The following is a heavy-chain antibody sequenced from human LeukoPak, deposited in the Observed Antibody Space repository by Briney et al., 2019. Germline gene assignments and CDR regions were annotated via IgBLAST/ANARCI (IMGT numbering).Heavy chain of an antibody. Sequence: GGSLRLSCAASGLTFSNYAMSWVRQGPGKGLEWVSVISVSGDSTHYADSVKGRFTISRDNSKNTVHLQMNSLRAEDTAVYYCAIRGCSGGNCYPGSYWGQGTLVTVSS. CDR2: ISVSGDST. CDR3: AIRGCSGGNCYPGSY. V-gene: IGHV3-23*01. J-gene: IGHJ4*02. CDR1: GLTFSNYA. D-gene: IGHD2-15*01.